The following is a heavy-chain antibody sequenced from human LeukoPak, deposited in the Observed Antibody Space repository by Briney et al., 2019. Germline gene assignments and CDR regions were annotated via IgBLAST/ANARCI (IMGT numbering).Heavy chain of an antibody. J-gene: IGHJ4*02. CDR1: GITFSSYA. CDR3: AKSGCRGGSCYHDY. Sequence: GGSLRLSCAASGITFSSYAMSWVRQAPGKGLEWVSGISGSGRSTFYADSVKGRFTISRDNSKNTLYLQMNSLRAADTAVYYCAKSGCRGGSCYHDYWGQGTLVTVSS. D-gene: IGHD2-15*01. CDR2: ISGSGRST. V-gene: IGHV3-23*01.